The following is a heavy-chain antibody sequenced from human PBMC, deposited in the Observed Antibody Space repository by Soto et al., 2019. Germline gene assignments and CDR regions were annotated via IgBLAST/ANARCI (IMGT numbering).Heavy chain of an antibody. D-gene: IGHD2-21*02. CDR2: ISGSGGST. CDR3: AKDDAHGGNSDPDY. CDR1: GFTFSSYA. J-gene: IGHJ4*01. Sequence: GGSMRLSCAASGFTFSSYAMSWVRQAPGKGLEWVSAISGSGGSTYYADSVKGRFTVSRDNSKNTLYLQMNSLRAEDTAVYYYAKDDAHGGNSDPDYRGQGTLVTV. V-gene: IGHV3-23*01.